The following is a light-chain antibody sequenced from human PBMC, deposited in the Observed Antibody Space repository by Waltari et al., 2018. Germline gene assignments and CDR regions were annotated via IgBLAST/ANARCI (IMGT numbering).Light chain of an antibody. V-gene: IGLV2-14*03. CDR2: DVS. J-gene: IGLJ3*02. Sequence: QSALTQPASVSGSPGQSITISCTGTGSDVGSFKYVSWYRQHPGKAPKLIVYDVSERPSGVSNRCSGSKSGNTASLTISGLQAEDEAHYYCSSYTSSSTWVFGGGTKLTVL. CDR3: SSYTSSSTWV. CDR1: GSDVGSFKY.